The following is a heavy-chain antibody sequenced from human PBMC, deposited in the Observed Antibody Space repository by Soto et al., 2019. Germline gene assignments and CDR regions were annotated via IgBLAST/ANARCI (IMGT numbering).Heavy chain of an antibody. CDR3: AKDLHSYSSSWDGE. CDR2: ISGSGGST. D-gene: IGHD6-13*01. CDR1: VFRLNRTS. V-gene: IGHV3-23*01. J-gene: IGHJ4*02. Sequence: LRLSLSPCVFRLNRTSLIWAAQTGGKGLEWVSAISGSGGSTYYADSVKGRFTISRDNYKNTLYLQMNSLRAEDTAVEDCAKDLHSYSSSWDGEWGPGTLVTVS.